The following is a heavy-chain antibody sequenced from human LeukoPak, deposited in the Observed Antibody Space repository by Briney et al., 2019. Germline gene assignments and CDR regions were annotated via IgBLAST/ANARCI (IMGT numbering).Heavy chain of an antibody. CDR3: ASGEVLGAFDI. CDR2: IYSGGST. Sequence: PGGSLRLSCAASGFTFSSYAMSWVRQAPGKGLEWVSVIYSGGSTYYADSVKGRFTISRDNSKNTLYLQMNSLRAEDTAVYYCASGEVLGAFDIWGQGTMVTVSS. V-gene: IGHV3-53*01. CDR1: GFTFSSYA. J-gene: IGHJ3*02. D-gene: IGHD1-1*01.